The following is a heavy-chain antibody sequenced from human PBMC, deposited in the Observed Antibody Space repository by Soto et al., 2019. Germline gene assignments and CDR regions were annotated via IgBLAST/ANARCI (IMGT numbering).Heavy chain of an antibody. CDR2: INHSGST. CDR1: GGSFSGYY. J-gene: IGHJ5*02. D-gene: IGHD3-3*01. V-gene: IGHV4-34*01. CDR3: AGRRTIFGVVIRGNWFDP. Sequence: SETLSLTCAVYGGSFSGYYWSWIRQPPGKGLEWIGEINHSGSTNYNPSLKSRVTISVDTSKNQFSLKLSSVTAADTAVYYCAGRRTIFGVVIRGNWFDPWGQGTLVTVSS.